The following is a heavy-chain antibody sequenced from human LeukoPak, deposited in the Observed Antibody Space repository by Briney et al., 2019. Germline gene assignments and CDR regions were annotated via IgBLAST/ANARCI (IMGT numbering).Heavy chain of an antibody. V-gene: IGHV3-30*04. CDR2: LSYDGNNK. CDR1: GFIFSSYA. J-gene: IGHJ6*03. D-gene: IGHD3-16*01. CDR3: ARDKDYVRYYYMDV. Sequence: GGSLRLSCAASGFIFSSYAMHWVRQAPGKGLEWVAILSYDGNNKYSADSVKGRFTLSRDNSKNALYLQMNSLRAEDTAVYYCARDKDYVRYYYMDVWGKGTTVTVSS.